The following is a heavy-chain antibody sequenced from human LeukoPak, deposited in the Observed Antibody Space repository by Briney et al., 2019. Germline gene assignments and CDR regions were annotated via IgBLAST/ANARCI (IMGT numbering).Heavy chain of an antibody. CDR2: ISGSGGST. CDR1: GFTFSSYA. CDR3: AYPILPEVVVAVSDAFDI. D-gene: IGHD2-15*01. V-gene: IGHV3-23*01. J-gene: IGHJ3*02. Sequence: HPGGSLRLSCAASGFTFSSYAMSWVRQAPGKGLEWVSAISGSGGSTYYADSVKGRFTISRDNSKNTLYLQMNSLRAEDTAVYYCAYPILPEVVVAVSDAFDIWGQGTMVTVSS.